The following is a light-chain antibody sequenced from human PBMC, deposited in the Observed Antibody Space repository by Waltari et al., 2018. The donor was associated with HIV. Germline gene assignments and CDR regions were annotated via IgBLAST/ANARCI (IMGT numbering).Light chain of an antibody. CDR2: EVS. Sequence: QSALTQPAPVSGSPGQSITISCTGTSSDVGSYTLVSWYQQNPDKAPKLMIYEVSKRPSGVSNRFSGSKSGNTASLTISGLQAEDEAAYYCCSYAGSSTLIFGGGTKLTVL. J-gene: IGLJ2*01. V-gene: IGLV2-23*02. CDR1: SSDVGSYTL. CDR3: CSYAGSSTLI.